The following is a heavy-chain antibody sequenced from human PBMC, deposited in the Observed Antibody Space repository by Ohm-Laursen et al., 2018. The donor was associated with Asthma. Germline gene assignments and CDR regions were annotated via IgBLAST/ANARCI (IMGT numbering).Heavy chain of an antibody. CDR2: ISGSGGST. D-gene: IGHD6-6*01. Sequence: SLRLSCAASGFTFSSYAMSWVRQAPGKGLEWVSAISGSGGSTYYADSVKGRFTISRDNAKNSLYLQMNSLRAEDTAVYYCAREYSSSSWGDYYYYGMDVWGQGTTVTVSS. CDR3: AREYSSSSWGDYYYYGMDV. V-gene: IGHV3-23*01. J-gene: IGHJ6*02. CDR1: GFTFSSYA.